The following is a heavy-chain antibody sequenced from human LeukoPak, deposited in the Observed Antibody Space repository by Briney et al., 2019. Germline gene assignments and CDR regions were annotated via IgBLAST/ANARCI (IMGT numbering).Heavy chain of an antibody. CDR1: GYTLTELS. CDR2: FDPEDGGT. V-gene: IGHV1-24*01. CDR3: ATVEYSSSHFDY. D-gene: IGHD6-13*01. Sequence: GASVKVSCKVSGYTLTELSMHWVRQAPGKGLEWMGGFDPEDGGTIYAQKFQGRVTMTEDTSTDTAYMELSSLRSEDTAVYYCATVEYSSSHFDYWGQGTLVTVSS. J-gene: IGHJ4*02.